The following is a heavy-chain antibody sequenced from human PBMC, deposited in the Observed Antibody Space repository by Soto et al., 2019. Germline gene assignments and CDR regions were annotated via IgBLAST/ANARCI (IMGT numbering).Heavy chain of an antibody. CDR2: ISGSGADT. V-gene: IGHV3-23*01. CDR3: AKDTGRGGGSVFDY. J-gene: IGHJ4*02. Sequence: EVKLLESGGGLVQPGGSLRLSCAPSGFIFSNYAMSWVRQARGKGLEWVSAISGSGADTYYTESVKGRFTISRDNFKNTLYLQMNSLRAEDTAVYYCAKDTGRGGGSVFDYWGQGTLVTVSS. D-gene: IGHD2-15*01. CDR1: GFIFSNYA.